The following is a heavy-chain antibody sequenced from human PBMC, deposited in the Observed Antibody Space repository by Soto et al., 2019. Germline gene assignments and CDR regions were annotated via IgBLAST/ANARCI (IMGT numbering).Heavy chain of an antibody. CDR1: GGSISSGDYY. CDR3: ARVVASRRGWFDP. V-gene: IGHV4-30-4*01. D-gene: IGHD2-15*01. J-gene: IGHJ5*02. CDR2: IYYSGST. Sequence: SETLSLTCTVSGGSISSGDYYWSWIRQPPGKGLEWIGYIYYSGSTYYNPSLKSRVTISVDTSKNQFSLKLSSVTAADTAVYYCARVVASRRGWFDPWGQGTLVTVS.